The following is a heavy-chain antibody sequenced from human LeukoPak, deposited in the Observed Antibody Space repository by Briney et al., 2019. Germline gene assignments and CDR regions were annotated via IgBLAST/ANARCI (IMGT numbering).Heavy chain of an antibody. D-gene: IGHD3-22*01. J-gene: IGHJ4*02. CDR1: GGTISSYY. V-gene: IGHV4-4*07. Sequence: KPSETLSPTHTDPGGTISSYYWSWIRQPAGKGPQWIGRIYTSGSTNYNPSLKSRVTMSVDTSKNQFSLKLSSVTAADTAVYYCARDRYYYDSSSYRFDYWGREPWSPSPQ. CDR2: IYTSGST. CDR3: ARDRYYYDSSSYRFDY.